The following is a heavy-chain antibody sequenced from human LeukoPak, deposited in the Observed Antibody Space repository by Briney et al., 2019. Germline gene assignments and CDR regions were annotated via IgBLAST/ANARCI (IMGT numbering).Heavy chain of an antibody. CDR1: GGSISSYY. V-gene: IGHV4-59*08. J-gene: IGHJ4*02. Sequence: PSETLSLTCTVSGGSISSYYWSWIRQPPGKGLEWIGYIYYSGSTNYNPSLKSRVTISVDTSKNQLSLKLSSVTAADTAVYYCARHFWRGYGGNSPYFDYWGQGTLVTVSS. D-gene: IGHD4-23*01. CDR3: ARHFWRGYGGNSPYFDY. CDR2: IYYSGST.